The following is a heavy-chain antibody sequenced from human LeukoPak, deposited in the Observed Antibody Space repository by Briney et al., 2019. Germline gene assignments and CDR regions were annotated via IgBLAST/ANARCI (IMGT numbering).Heavy chain of an antibody. J-gene: IGHJ3*02. V-gene: IGHV4-38-2*02. Sequence: SEILSLTCTVSGYSISSGYYWGWIRQPPGKGLGWIGSIYHSGSTYYNPSLKSRVTISVDTSKNQFSLKLSSVTAADTAVYYCARDLTGSDAFDIWGQGTMVTVSS. CDR2: IYHSGST. CDR1: GYSISSGYY. CDR3: ARDLTGSDAFDI. D-gene: IGHD1-26*01.